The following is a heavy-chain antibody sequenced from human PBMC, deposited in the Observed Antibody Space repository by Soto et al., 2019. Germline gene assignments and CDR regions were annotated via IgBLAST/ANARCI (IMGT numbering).Heavy chain of an antibody. V-gene: IGHV3-48*02. D-gene: IGHD2-15*01. CDR3: PKGPKKPARWPYSFES. CDR2: SSPRGDTI. CDR1: GFSLANYP. J-gene: IGHJ4*02. Sequence: GGSLRLSCVASGFSLANYPMNWVRQTPGKGLEWISYSSPRGDTIYYADSVEGRFTISRDNARNSLSLHMSSLRDEASALYYCPKGPKKPARWPYSFESWGQGVPVTVS.